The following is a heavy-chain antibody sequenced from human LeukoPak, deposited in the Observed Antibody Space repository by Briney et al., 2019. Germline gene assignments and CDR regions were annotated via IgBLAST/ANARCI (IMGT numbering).Heavy chain of an antibody. Sequence: VASVKVSCKASGYTFTSYDINWVRQATGQGLEWMGWMNPNSGNTGYAQKFQGRVTMTRNTSISTAYMELSSLRSEDTAVYYCARGGDYYGSGSYYTSWFDPWGQGTLVTVSS. CDR2: MNPNSGNT. J-gene: IGHJ5*02. D-gene: IGHD3-10*01. CDR3: ARGGDYYGSGSYYTSWFDP. CDR1: GYTFTSYD. V-gene: IGHV1-8*01.